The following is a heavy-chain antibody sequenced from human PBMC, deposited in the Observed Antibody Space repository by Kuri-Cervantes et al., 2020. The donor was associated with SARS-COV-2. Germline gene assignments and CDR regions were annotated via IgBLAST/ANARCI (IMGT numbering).Heavy chain of an antibody. V-gene: IGHV3-21*01. CDR3: ARDESGSFDGSAFDV. J-gene: IGHJ3*01. D-gene: IGHD1-26*01. Sequence: GGSLRLCCAASGFTLSNYGMNWVRQAPGKGLEWVSSISSTRGYIYYADSLKGRFTISRDNVKNLLYLQMNSLRAEDTAVYYCARDESGSFDGSAFDVWGQGTMVTVSS. CDR1: GFTLSNYG. CDR2: ISSTRGYI.